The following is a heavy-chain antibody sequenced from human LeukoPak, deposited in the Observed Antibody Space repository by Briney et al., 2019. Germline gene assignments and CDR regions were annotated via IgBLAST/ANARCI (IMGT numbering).Heavy chain of an antibody. CDR2: TNTDGSST. Sequence: GGSLTLSCAPSGFTFSNYYMHWVRHAPGEGLVWVSRTNTDGSSTTYADSVTGRLTLSRDKAKNTLYVQINSLRGEHTGGYVWARGHRNYGFDYWGQGALVTVSS. D-gene: IGHD1-7*01. J-gene: IGHJ4*02. V-gene: IGHV3-74*01. CDR1: GFTFSNYY. CDR3: ARGHRNYGFDY.